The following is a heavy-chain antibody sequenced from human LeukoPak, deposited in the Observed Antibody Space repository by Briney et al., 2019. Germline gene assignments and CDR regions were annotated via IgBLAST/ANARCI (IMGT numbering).Heavy chain of an antibody. CDR1: GYTFTTYA. Sequence: EASVKVSCKTSGYTFTTYAIIWVRQAPGQGLEWMAYISPYNGKIRSAQKLQGRVTVTTDTSTSTAYMELRSLRADDTAVYYCARELWCNGGNCYLNTFDIWGQGTMVTVSS. CDR2: ISPYNGKI. CDR3: ARELWCNGGNCYLNTFDI. D-gene: IGHD2-15*01. V-gene: IGHV1-18*01. J-gene: IGHJ3*02.